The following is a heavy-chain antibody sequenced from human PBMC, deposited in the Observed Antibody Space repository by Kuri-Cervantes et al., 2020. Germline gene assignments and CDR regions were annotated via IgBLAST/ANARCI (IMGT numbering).Heavy chain of an antibody. D-gene: IGHD6-19*01. J-gene: IGHJ6*03. Sequence: SETLSLTCTVSGGSISSSSYYWGWIRQPPGKGLEWIGSIYYSGSTYYNPSLKSRVTISVDTSKNQFSLKLSTVTAADTAVYYCARDQAVAGPYYYYYYMDVWGKGTTVTVSS. CDR1: GGSISSSSYY. CDR3: ARDQAVAGPYYYYYYMDV. V-gene: IGHV4-39*02. CDR2: IYYSGST.